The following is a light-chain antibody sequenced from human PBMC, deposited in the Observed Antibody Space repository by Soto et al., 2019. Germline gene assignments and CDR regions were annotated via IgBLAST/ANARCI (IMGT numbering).Light chain of an antibody. CDR2: GAS. CDR3: QQYNNWPRT. CDR1: QSFSSN. J-gene: IGKJ5*01. V-gene: IGKV3-15*01. Sequence: EIVLTQSPATLSLSPGEGATLSCRASQSFSSNLAWYQQKPGQAPRLLIYGASTRATGVPARFSGSGSGTEFTLTISSLQSEDFAVYYCQQYNNWPRTFGQGTRLEIK.